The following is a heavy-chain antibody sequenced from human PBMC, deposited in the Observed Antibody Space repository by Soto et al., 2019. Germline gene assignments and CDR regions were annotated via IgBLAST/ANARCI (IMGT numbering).Heavy chain of an antibody. D-gene: IGHD3-10*01. CDR3: AKGRGGPMDYRLDY. Sequence: QVLLVESGGGVVQPGRSLRLSCAASGFSFSTFGKHWVRQVPGKGLERVAVISDDGDDNRYARFAKGRFIISRDNSKNTLYLQMNSLRVEDTAVYFCAKGRGGPMDYRLDYWGQGVLVTVSS. V-gene: IGHV3-30*18. CDR1: GFSFSTFG. CDR2: ISDDGDDN. J-gene: IGHJ4*02.